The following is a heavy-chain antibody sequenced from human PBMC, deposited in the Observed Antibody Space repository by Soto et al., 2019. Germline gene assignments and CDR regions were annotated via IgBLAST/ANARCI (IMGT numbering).Heavy chain of an antibody. CDR1: GFSLSTSGVG. CDR3: ARSLEWLAAGWFDP. Sequence: QITLKESGPTLVKPTQTLTLTCTFSGFSLSTSGVGVGWIRQPPGKALEWLALIYWDDDKRYSPSLKSRLTITKDTSKNQVVLTMTNMDPVDTATYYCARSLEWLAAGWFDPWGQGTLVTVSS. D-gene: IGHD6-19*01. V-gene: IGHV2-5*02. CDR2: IYWDDDK. J-gene: IGHJ5*02.